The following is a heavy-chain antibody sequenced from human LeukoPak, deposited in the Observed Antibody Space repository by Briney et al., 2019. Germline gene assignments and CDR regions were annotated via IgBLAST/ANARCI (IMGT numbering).Heavy chain of an antibody. D-gene: IGHD3-22*01. CDR3: ARSSGYYYDNFDY. CDR1: GYTFTGYY. J-gene: IGHJ4*02. Sequence: ASVKVSCKASGYTFTGYYMHWVRQAPGQGLEWMGWINPNSGGTNYAQKFQGRVTMTRDTSISTAYMELSRLRSDDTAVYYCARSSGYYYDNFDYWGQGTLVTVSS. CDR2: INPNSGGT. V-gene: IGHV1-2*02.